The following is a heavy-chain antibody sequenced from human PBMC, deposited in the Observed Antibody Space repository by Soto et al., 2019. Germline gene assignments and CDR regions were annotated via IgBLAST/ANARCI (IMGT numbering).Heavy chain of an antibody. D-gene: IGHD3-16*01. J-gene: IGHJ4*02. CDR2: PSGSGNKT. CDR3: AKALRLHFDY. CDR1: GFSFRTYA. Sequence: GRSLRLSCAASGFSFRTYAMSWVRRAPGKGLEWVSAPSGSGNKTYYADSVRGRFTISRDNSKNTLYLQMHSLRAEDTAVYYCAKALRLHFDYWGQGTVVTVSS. V-gene: IGHV3-23*01.